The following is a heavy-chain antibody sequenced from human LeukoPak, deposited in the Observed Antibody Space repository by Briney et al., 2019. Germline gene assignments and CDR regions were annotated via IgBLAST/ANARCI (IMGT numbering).Heavy chain of an antibody. D-gene: IGHD6-13*01. V-gene: IGHV6-1*01. CDR2: TYDRAKWYN. CDR1: GDSVSSNSAA. Sequence: QTLSLTCAISGDSVSSNSAAWNWIRQSPSRGLEWLGRTYDRAKWYNDYAVSVKSRITINPDTSKNKFSLQLNSVTPEDTAVYYCARDSYSSSWYYFDYWGQGTLVTVSS. CDR3: ARDSYSSSWYYFDY. J-gene: IGHJ4*02.